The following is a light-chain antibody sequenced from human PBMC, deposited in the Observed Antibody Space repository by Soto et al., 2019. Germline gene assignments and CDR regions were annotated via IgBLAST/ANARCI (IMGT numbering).Light chain of an antibody. J-gene: IGKJ1*01. CDR3: QQYYSIPWT. CDR2: WAS. CDR1: QSVFYNSNHRTY. V-gene: IGKV4-1*01. Sequence: DIVMTQSPDSLAVSLGERATISCKSSQSVFYNSNHRTYLAWHQQKPGQPPRLLIYWASTRDSGVPDRFSGSGAAGTDFTLTISSLQIEDVAVSYCQQYYSIPWTFGQVTKVEIK.